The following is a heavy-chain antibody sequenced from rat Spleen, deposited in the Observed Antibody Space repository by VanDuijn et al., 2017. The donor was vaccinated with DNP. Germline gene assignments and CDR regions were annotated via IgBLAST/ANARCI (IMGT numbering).Heavy chain of an antibody. CDR1: GYSITSNY. CDR3: ASGGAGIWFAY. D-gene: IGHD4-2*01. CDR2: ISYSGST. Sequence: EVQLQESGPGLVKSAQSLFLTCSVTGYSITSNYWAWIRKFPGHKMEWMGYISYSGSTSYPPSLKSRISITRDTSKNQFLLQLNSVTTEDTATYYCASGGAGIWFAYWGQGTLVTVSS. V-gene: IGHV3-1*01. J-gene: IGHJ3*01.